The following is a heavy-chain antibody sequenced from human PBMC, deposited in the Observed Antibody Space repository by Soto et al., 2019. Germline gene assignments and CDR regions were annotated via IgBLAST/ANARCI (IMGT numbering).Heavy chain of an antibody. CDR3: AKGIRGDITGTAHDAFDI. J-gene: IGHJ3*02. CDR1: GFTFSSYA. CDR2: ISGSGGST. Sequence: GGSLRLSCAASGFTFSSYAMSWVRQAPGKGLEWVSAISGSGGSTYYADSVKGRFTISRDKSKNTLYLQMNSLRAEDTAVYYCAKGIRGDITGTAHDAFDIWGQGTMVTVSS. D-gene: IGHD1-7*01. V-gene: IGHV3-23*01.